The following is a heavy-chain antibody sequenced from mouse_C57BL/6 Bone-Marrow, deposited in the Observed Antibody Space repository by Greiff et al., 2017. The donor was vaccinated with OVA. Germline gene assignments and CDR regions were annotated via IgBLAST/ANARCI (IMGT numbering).Heavy chain of an antibody. Sequence: QVQLKESGAELVRPGTSVKMSCKASGYTFTNYWIGWAKQRPGHGLEWIGDIYPGGGYTNYNEKFKGKATLTADKSSSTAYMQLSSLTSEDSAVYFCARNGWLLIPFYWYFDVWGTGTTVTVSS. D-gene: IGHD2-3*01. J-gene: IGHJ1*03. V-gene: IGHV1-63*01. CDR1: GYTFTNYW. CDR3: ARNGWLLIPFYWYFDV. CDR2: IYPGGGYT.